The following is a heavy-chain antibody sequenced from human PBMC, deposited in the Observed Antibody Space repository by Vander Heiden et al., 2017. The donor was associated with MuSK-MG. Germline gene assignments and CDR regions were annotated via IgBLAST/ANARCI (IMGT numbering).Heavy chain of an antibody. V-gene: IGHV3-7*03. CDR2: IKQDGSEK. CDR3: ARGLRGAWYYYFDY. Sequence: EVQLVESGGGLVQPGGSLRLSCPASGFTFSSYWMSWVRQAPGKGLKWVANIKQDGSEKYYVDSVKGRFTISRDNAKNSLYLQMNSLRAEDTAVYYCARGLRGAWYYYFDYWGQGTLVTVSS. CDR1: GFTFSSYW. D-gene: IGHD6-19*01. J-gene: IGHJ4*02.